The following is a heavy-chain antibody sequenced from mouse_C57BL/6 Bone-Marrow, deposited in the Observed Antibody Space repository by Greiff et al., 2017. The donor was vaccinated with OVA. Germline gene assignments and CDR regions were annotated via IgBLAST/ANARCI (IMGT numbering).Heavy chain of an antibody. CDR2: IYPGSGST. V-gene: IGHV1-55*01. CDR1: GYTFTSYW. D-gene: IGHD2-1*01. CDR3: ARRVYGNFYSMDY. Sequence: QVQLQQSGAELVKPGASVKMSCKASGYTFTSYWITWVKQRPGQGLEWIGDIYPGSGSTNYNEKFKSKATLTVDTSSSTAYMQLSSLTSEDSAVYYCARRVYGNFYSMDYWGQGTSVTVSS. J-gene: IGHJ4*01.